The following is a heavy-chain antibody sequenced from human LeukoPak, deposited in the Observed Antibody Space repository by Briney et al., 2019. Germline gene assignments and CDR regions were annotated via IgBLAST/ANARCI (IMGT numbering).Heavy chain of an antibody. Sequence: GGSLRLSCAASGFTFSSYAMSWVRQAPGKGLEWVSAISGSGGSTYYADSVKGRFTISRDNAKNSLYLQMNSLRAEDTAVYYCARDKAVAGSFDYWGQGTLVTVSS. J-gene: IGHJ4*02. CDR2: ISGSGGST. V-gene: IGHV3-23*01. CDR1: GFTFSSYA. CDR3: ARDKAVAGSFDY. D-gene: IGHD6-19*01.